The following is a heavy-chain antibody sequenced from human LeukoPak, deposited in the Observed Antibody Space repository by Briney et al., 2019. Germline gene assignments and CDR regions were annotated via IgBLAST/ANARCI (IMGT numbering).Heavy chain of an antibody. Sequence: SETLSLTCAVSGYSISSGYSWGWIRQPPGKGLGWIGSIYYSGSTYYNPSLKSRVTISVDTSKNHFSLKLSSVTAADTAVYFCARHVSPTYYFDYWGQGTLVTVSS. V-gene: IGHV4-38-2*01. J-gene: IGHJ4*02. D-gene: IGHD5/OR15-5a*01. CDR1: GYSISSGYS. CDR2: IYYSGST. CDR3: ARHVSPTYYFDY.